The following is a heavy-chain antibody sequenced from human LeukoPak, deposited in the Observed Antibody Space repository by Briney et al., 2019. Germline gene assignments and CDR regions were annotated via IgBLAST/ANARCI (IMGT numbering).Heavy chain of an antibody. CDR1: GFTFSSYA. CDR3: ARDGGYSYGYFDY. J-gene: IGHJ4*02. D-gene: IGHD5-18*01. V-gene: IGHV3-30*04. CDR2: ISYDGSNK. Sequence: PGGSLRLSCAASGFTFSSYAMHWVRQAPGKGLEWVAVISYDGSNKYYADSVKGRFTISRDNSKNTLYLQMNSLRAADTAVYYCARDGGYSYGYFDYWGQGTLVTVPS.